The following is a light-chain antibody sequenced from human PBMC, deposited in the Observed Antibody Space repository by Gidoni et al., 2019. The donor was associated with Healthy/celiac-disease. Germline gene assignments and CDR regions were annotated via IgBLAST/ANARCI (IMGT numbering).Light chain of an antibody. J-gene: IGKJ4*01. CDR1: QSISSY. Sequence: DIQMTQSPSSLSASVGDRVTIPCRTSQSISSYLNWYQQKPGKAPKLLIYAASSLQSGVQSRFSSSGSGTDFTLTISSLQPEDFATYYCQQSYSLVGGGTKLEIK. CDR3: QQSYSL. CDR2: AAS. V-gene: IGKV1-39*01.